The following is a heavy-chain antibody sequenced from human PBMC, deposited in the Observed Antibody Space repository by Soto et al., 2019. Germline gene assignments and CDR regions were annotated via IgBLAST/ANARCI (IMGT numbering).Heavy chain of an antibody. Sequence: QVQLQESGPGLVKPSQTLSLTCSVSGGSISSGDYYWSWIRQHPGKGLEWIGYFYYSGSTYYNPSLKSRVTISVDTSKNQFSLKLSSVTAADTAVYYCARGGYGTTVDYFDYWGQGTLVTVSS. J-gene: IGHJ4*02. D-gene: IGHD1-7*01. CDR2: FYYSGST. V-gene: IGHV4-30-4*08. CDR3: ARGGYGTTVDYFDY. CDR1: GGSISSGDYY.